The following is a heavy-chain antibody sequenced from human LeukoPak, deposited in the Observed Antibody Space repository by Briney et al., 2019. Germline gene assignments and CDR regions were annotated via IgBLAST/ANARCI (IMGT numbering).Heavy chain of an antibody. Sequence: SETLSLTCTVSGGSISSYYWSWIRQPPGKGLEWIGYIYYSGSTNYNPSLKSRVTISVDTSKNQFSLKLSSVTAADTAVYYRARALSRGYSYGYYNYYYMDVWGKGTTVTVSS. CDR2: IYYSGST. CDR1: GGSISSYY. V-gene: IGHV4-59*01. D-gene: IGHD5-18*01. CDR3: ARALSRGYSYGYYNYYYMDV. J-gene: IGHJ6*03.